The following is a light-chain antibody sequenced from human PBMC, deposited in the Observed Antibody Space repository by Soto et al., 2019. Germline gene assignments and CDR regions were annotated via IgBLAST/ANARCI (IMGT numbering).Light chain of an antibody. Sequence: EIVLTQSPGTLSLSPGERATLSCRASQSVSSSYLAWYQQKPGQAPRLLIYGASSRATGIPDRFSGSGSGTDFTLTTSRLEPEDFAVHYCQQYGSSTGTFGQGTKLEIK. CDR1: QSVSSSY. V-gene: IGKV3-20*01. J-gene: IGKJ2*01. CDR2: GAS. CDR3: QQYGSSTGT.